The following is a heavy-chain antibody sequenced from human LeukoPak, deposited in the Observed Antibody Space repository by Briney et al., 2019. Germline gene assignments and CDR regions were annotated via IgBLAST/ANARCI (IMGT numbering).Heavy chain of an antibody. D-gene: IGHD4-17*01. CDR3: ARSYGDYSLYYFDY. V-gene: IGHV5-51*01. J-gene: IGHJ4*02. CDR2: IYSGDSDT. CDR1: GYSFTSYW. Sequence: GESLKISCKGSGYSFTSYWIGWVRQMPGKGLEWRGIIYSGDSDTRYSPSFQGQVTISADKSISTAYLQWGSLKASDTAMYYCARSYGDYSLYYFDYWGQGNLVTVSS.